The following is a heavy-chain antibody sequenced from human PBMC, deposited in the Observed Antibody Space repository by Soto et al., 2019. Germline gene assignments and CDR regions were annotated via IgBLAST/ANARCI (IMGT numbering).Heavy chain of an antibody. Sequence: GGSLRLSCAASGFTFSDYYMSWIRQAPGKGLEWVSYISSSGSTIYYADSVKGRFTISRDNAKNSLYLQMNSLRAEDTAVYYCAREATLKKWELIDYWGQGTLVTVSS. D-gene: IGHD1-26*01. J-gene: IGHJ4*02. CDR1: GFTFSDYY. V-gene: IGHV3-11*01. CDR3: AREATLKKWELIDY. CDR2: ISSSGSTI.